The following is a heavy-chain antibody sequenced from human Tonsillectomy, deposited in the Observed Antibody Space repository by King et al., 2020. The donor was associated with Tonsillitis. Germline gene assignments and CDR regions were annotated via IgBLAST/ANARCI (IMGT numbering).Heavy chain of an antibody. CDR3: ARTADSSSSAYFDY. Sequence: VTLKESGPALVKPTQTLTLTCTFSGFSLSTSGMRVSWIRQPPGKALEWLARIDWDDDKFYCTSLKTSLPISKDTPKTQVVLTMTNMDPVDPTTYYCARTADSSSSAYFDYGGQGTLVPASS. V-gene: IGHV2-70*04. CDR1: GFSLSTSGMR. J-gene: IGHJ4*02. D-gene: IGHD6-6*01. CDR2: IDWDDDK.